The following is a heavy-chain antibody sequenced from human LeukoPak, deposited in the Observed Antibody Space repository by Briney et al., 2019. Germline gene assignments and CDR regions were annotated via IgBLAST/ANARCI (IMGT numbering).Heavy chain of an antibody. V-gene: IGHV1-18*04. D-gene: IGHD1-1*01. Sequence: ASVKVSCKASGYTFTRYGITWVRQAPGQGLEWMGWISAYNGNTNYAKKLQGRVTMTTDTSTSTAYMELRSLRSDDTAVYYCARQLERLGWLFDYWGQGTLVTVSS. J-gene: IGHJ4*02. CDR1: GYTFTRYG. CDR3: ARQLERLGWLFDY. CDR2: ISAYNGNT.